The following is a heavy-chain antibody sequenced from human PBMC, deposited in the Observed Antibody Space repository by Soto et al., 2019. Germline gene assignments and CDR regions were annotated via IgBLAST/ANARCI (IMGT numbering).Heavy chain of an antibody. V-gene: IGHV3-23*01. J-gene: IGHJ4*02. D-gene: IGHD3-22*01. CDR2: ISARGDNT. CDR3: ATGDTSAYYFMFY. Sequence: GSLRLSCAASTFTFSTYALSWVRQAPGRGLEWVSSISARGDNTHYADSVKGRFTISRDNSKDTLYLQMNSLGAEDTAVYYCATGDTSAYYFMFYWGQGALVTVSS. CDR1: TFTFSTYA.